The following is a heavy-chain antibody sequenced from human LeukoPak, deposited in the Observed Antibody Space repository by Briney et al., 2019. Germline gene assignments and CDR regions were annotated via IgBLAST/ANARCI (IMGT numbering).Heavy chain of an antibody. CDR2: INSDGSST. CDR1: GFTFSSYW. V-gene: IGHV3-74*01. Sequence: GGSLRLSCAASGFTFSSYWMHWVRQAPGKGLVWVSRINSDGSSTSYADSVKGRFTISRDNAKNSLYLQMNSLRAEDTALYYCAKDAGGWYGTYYFDYWGQGTLVTVSS. J-gene: IGHJ4*02. CDR3: AKDAGGWYGTYYFDY. D-gene: IGHD6-19*01.